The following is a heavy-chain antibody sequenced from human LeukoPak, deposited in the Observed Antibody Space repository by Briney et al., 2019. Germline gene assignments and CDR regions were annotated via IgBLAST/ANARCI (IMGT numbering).Heavy chain of an antibody. CDR3: AKDMVGTVADYFDY. CDR1: GGTFSSYA. D-gene: IGHD3-10*01. J-gene: IGHJ4*02. Sequence: ASVKVSCKASGGTFSSYAISWVRQAPGQGLEWMGGIIPIFGTANYAQKFQGRVTITADESTSTAYMELSSLTAEDTAVYYCAKDMVGTVADYFDYWGQGTLVTVSS. CDR2: IIPIFGTA. V-gene: IGHV1-69*13.